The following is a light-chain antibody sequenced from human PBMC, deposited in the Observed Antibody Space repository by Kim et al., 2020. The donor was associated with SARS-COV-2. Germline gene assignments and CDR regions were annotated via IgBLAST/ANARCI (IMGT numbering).Light chain of an antibody. V-gene: IGKV3-20*01. CDR3: QQYASLPLT. Sequence: EIVLTQSPGTLSLSPGERATLSCRASQTVSNNFLTWYQQKPGQAPRLLIYGASTRATGIPDRFSGSGSGTDFTLTISSLEPEDFAVFYCQQYASLPLTFGGGTNVDIK. CDR2: GAS. J-gene: IGKJ4*01. CDR1: QTVSNNF.